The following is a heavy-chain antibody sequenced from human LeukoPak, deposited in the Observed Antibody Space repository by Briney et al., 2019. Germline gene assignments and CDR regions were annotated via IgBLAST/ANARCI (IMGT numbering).Heavy chain of an antibody. Sequence: GRSLRLSCAASGFTFDDYAMHWVRQAPGKGLEWVAVISYDGSNKYYADSVKGRFTISRDNSKNTLYLQMNSLRAEDTAVYYCARLTAAGDYWGQGTLVTVSS. D-gene: IGHD6-13*01. V-gene: IGHV3-30-3*01. CDR2: ISYDGSNK. CDR1: GFTFDDYA. J-gene: IGHJ4*02. CDR3: ARLTAAGDY.